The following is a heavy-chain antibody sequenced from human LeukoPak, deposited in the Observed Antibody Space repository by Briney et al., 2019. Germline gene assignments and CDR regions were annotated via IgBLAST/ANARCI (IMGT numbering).Heavy chain of an antibody. Sequence: GGSLRLSCAASGFTVSSNYMSWVRQAPGKGLEWFSVIYSGGSTYYADSVKGRFTISRDNSKNTLYLQMNSLRAEDTAVYYCARYGSGSSNYYYYYMDVWGKGTTVTISS. J-gene: IGHJ6*03. V-gene: IGHV3-53*01. D-gene: IGHD3-10*01. CDR3: ARYGSGSSNYYYYYMDV. CDR1: GFTVSSNY. CDR2: IYSGGST.